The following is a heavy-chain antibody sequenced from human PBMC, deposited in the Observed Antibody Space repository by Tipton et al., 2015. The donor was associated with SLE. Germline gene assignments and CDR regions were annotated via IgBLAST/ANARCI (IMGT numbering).Heavy chain of an antibody. Sequence: RSLRLSCAASGFTFSSYGMHWVRQAPGKGLEWVAVIWYDGSNKYYADSAKGRFTISRDNSKNTLYLQMNSLRAEDTAVYYCAKGGGRGDGSLPEAFDIWGQGTMVTVSS. CDR3: AKGGGRGDGSLPEAFDI. CDR2: IWYDGSNK. J-gene: IGHJ3*02. V-gene: IGHV3-30*18. CDR1: GFTFSSYG. D-gene: IGHD3-10*01.